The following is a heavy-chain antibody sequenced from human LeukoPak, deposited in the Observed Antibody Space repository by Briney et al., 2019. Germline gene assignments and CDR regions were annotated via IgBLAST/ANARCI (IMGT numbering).Heavy chain of an antibody. CDR3: ARDKDGSGSYHAFDI. CDR1: GFILSSYG. Sequence: GASLRLFCAASGFILSSYGPLWVGQAPGNRSEFVAVVWYDGSNKYYADSVKGRFTTSRDNSKNTLYLQMNSLRAEDTAVYYCARDKDGSGSYHAFDIWGQGTMVTVSS. D-gene: IGHD3-10*01. CDR2: VWYDGSNK. J-gene: IGHJ3*02. V-gene: IGHV3-33*01.